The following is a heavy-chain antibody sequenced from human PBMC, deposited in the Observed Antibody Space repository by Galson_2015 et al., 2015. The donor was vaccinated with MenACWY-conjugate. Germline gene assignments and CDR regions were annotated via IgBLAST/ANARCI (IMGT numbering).Heavy chain of an antibody. J-gene: IGHJ6*03. V-gene: IGHV1-3*01. CDR1: GYTFTSYA. Sequence: SVKVSCKASGYTFTSYAMHRVRQAPGQRLEWMGWINAGNGNTKYSQKFQGRVTITRDTSASTAYMELSSLRSEDTAVYYCARAGGDCSSTSCRPWVDYYYYYYMDVWGKGTTVTVSS. D-gene: IGHD2-2*01. CDR3: ARAGGDCSSTSCRPWVDYYYYYYMDV. CDR2: INAGNGNT.